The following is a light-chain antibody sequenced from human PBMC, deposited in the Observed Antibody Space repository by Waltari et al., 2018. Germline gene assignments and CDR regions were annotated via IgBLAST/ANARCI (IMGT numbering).Light chain of an antibody. Sequence: DIQMTQSPSSLSASVGDTVTVTCRASQNIRTHLNWYQKKPATAPKLLVYAASTLHRGAPSRFSASASGTDFTLTVTNLQPDDFAVYFCQQSFSSPWTFGQGTRV. J-gene: IGKJ1*01. V-gene: IGKV1-39*01. CDR1: QNIRTH. CDR3: QQSFSSPWT. CDR2: AAS.